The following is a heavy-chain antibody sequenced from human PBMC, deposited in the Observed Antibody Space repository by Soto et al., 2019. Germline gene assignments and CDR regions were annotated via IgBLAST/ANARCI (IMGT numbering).Heavy chain of an antibody. CDR3: ARESSSSSSPPYYYYGMDV. V-gene: IGHV1-69*06. CDR2: IIPIFGTA. Sequence: ASVKVSCKASGGTFSSYAISWVRQAPGQGLEWMGGIIPIFGTANYAQKFQSRVTITADKSTSTAYMELSSLRSEDAAVYYCARESSSSSSPPYYYYGMDVWGQGTTVTVSS. D-gene: IGHD6-6*01. J-gene: IGHJ6*02. CDR1: GGTFSSYA.